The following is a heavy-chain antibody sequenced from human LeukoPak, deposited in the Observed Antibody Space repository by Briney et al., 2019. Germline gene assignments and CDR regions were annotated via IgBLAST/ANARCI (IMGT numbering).Heavy chain of an antibody. CDR1: GYTFTGNY. CDR3: ARLLAGGNAFDI. CDR2: INPNSGGT. V-gene: IGHV1-2*02. D-gene: IGHD3-16*01. Sequence: ASMKVSCKASGYTFTGNYIHWERQAPGQGLEWMGWINPNSGGTKYAQKFQGRVTLTSDTSITTAYLDLASLTSDDTAVYYCARLLAGGNAFDIWGQGTMLAVSS. J-gene: IGHJ3*02.